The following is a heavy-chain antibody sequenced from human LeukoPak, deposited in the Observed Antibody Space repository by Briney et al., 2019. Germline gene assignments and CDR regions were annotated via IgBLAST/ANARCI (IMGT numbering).Heavy chain of an antibody. CDR3: ARSGSSGWYAFDI. J-gene: IGHJ3*02. V-gene: IGHV3-48*01. Sequence: GGSLRLSCAASGFTFSNYRMHWVRQAPGKGLELISYISSSPSTIYYADSVKGRFTISRDNAKNSLYLQMNSLRAEDTAVYYCARSGSSGWYAFDIWGQGTMVTVSS. CDR1: GFTFSNYR. D-gene: IGHD6-19*01. CDR2: ISSSPSTI.